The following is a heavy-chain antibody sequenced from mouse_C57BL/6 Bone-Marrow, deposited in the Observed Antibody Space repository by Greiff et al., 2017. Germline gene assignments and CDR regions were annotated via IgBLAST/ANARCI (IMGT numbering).Heavy chain of an antibody. V-gene: IGHV5-6*02. Sequence: DVMLVESGGDLVKPGGSLKLSCAASGFTFSSYGMSWVRQTPDKRLEWVATISSGGSYTYSPDSVKGRFTISRDNAKNTLYLQMSSLKSEDTAMYYCARIYSWYFDVWGTVTTVTVAS. CDR3: ARIYSWYFDV. CDR2: ISSGGSYT. CDR1: GFTFSSYG. D-gene: IGHD1-1*01. J-gene: IGHJ1*03.